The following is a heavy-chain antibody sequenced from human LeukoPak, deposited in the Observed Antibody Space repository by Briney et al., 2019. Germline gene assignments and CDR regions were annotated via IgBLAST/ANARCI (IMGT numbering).Heavy chain of an antibody. Sequence: ASVKVSCKASGYTFTGYYIHWVRQAPGQGLECVGWINPNSGGTNYAQKFQGRVTMTRDTSISTAYMELSRLRSDDTAVYYCARGGSGSYFSWLDPWGQGTLVTVSS. J-gene: IGHJ5*02. V-gene: IGHV1-2*02. CDR1: GYTFTGYY. D-gene: IGHD3-10*01. CDR2: INPNSGGT. CDR3: ARGGSGSYFSWLDP.